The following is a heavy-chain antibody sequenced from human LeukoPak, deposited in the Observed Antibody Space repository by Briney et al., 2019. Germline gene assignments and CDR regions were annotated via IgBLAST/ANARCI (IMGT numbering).Heavy chain of an antibody. Sequence: PSETLSLTCTVSGGSISSYYWSWIRQPPGKGLEWIGYIYYSGSTNYNPSLKSRVTISVDTSKNQFSLKLSSVTAADTAVYYCARYMTTVTTEAFDIWGQGTMVTVSS. CDR1: GGSISSYY. V-gene: IGHV4-59*08. J-gene: IGHJ3*02. D-gene: IGHD4-17*01. CDR2: IYYSGST. CDR3: ARYMTTVTTEAFDI.